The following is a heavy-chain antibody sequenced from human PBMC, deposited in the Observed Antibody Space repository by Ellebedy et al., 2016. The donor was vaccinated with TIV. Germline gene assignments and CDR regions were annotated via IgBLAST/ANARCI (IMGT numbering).Heavy chain of an antibody. Sequence: MPSETLSLTCTVSGGSLSSTSYYWGWIRQPPGKGLEWIGSIYYIGTTYYSPSLTPRVTLSLDTSKSQFYLTLTSVTAADTAVYYCARSFMGDVSNKRFLGDYWGQGTMVTVSS. CDR1: GGSLSSTSYY. CDR3: ARSFMGDVSNKRFLGDY. D-gene: IGHD3-16*01. J-gene: IGHJ4*02. CDR2: IYYIGTT. V-gene: IGHV4-39*01.